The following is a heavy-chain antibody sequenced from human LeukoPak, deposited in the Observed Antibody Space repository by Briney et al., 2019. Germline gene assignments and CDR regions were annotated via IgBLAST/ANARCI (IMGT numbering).Heavy chain of an antibody. CDR2: ISSSSSTI. J-gene: IGHJ4*02. Sequence: HPGGSLRLSCAASGFTFSSYSMNWVRQAPGKGLEWVSYISSSSSTIYYADSVKGRFTISRDTAKKSLFLQMNSLRAEDTAVYYCARWGDGPDYWGQGTLVTVSS. V-gene: IGHV3-48*01. CDR1: GFTFSSYS. CDR3: ARWGDGPDY. D-gene: IGHD3-10*01.